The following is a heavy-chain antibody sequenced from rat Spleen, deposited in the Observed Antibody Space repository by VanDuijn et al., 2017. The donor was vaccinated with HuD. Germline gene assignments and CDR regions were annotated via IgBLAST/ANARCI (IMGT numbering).Heavy chain of an antibody. CDR2: IWTGGST. D-gene: IGHD4-6*01. Sequence: QVQLKESGPGLVQPSQILSLTCTVSGFSLTSYNVHWVRQPTGKGLEWMGVIWTGGSTDYNSALKSRLSISRDTSKSQVFLKMNSLQTEDIATYYCARDRGFGDLFPWGQGVMVTVSS. V-gene: IGHV2-30*01. CDR3: ARDRGFGDLFP. CDR1: GFSLTSYN. J-gene: IGHJ2*01.